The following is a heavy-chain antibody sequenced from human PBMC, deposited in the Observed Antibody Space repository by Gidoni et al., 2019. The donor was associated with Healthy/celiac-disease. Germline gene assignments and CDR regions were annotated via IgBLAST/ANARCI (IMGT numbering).Heavy chain of an antibody. Sequence: QVQLVQSGPEVKKPGASVNVSCTASGYPFTGYYMHWVRQAPGQGLEWLGWINPNSGDTNYAQKFQGWVTMTRDTSISTAYMELSRLRSDDTAVYYCARVDYPRGGYDYWGQGTLVTVSS. D-gene: IGHD1-26*01. J-gene: IGHJ4*02. CDR1: GYPFTGYY. CDR3: ARVDYPRGGYDY. CDR2: INPNSGDT. V-gene: IGHV1-2*04.